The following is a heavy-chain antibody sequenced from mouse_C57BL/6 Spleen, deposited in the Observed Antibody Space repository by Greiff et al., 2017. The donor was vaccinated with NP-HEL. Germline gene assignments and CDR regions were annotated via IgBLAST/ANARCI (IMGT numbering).Heavy chain of an antibody. CDR1: GYTFTSYW. Sequence: VQLQQSGAELVMPGASVKLSCKASGYTFTSYWMHWVKQRPGQGLEWIGEIDPSDSYTNYNQKFKGKSTLTVDKSSSTAYMQLSSLTSEDSAVYYCARRGLPDAMDYWGQGTSVTVSS. D-gene: IGHD2-1*01. V-gene: IGHV1-69*01. CDR2: IDPSDSYT. J-gene: IGHJ4*01. CDR3: ARRGLPDAMDY.